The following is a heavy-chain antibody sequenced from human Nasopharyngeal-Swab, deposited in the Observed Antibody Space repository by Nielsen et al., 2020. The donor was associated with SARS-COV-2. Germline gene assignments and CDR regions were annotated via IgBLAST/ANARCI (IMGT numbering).Heavy chain of an antibody. J-gene: IGHJ4*02. V-gene: IGHV1-18*01. D-gene: IGHD6-19*01. Sequence: ASVKVSCKASGCTFTIYGITWVRQAPGQGLEWMGWISAYNGNTNYAQKLQGRVTMTTDTSTSTAYMELRSLRSDDTAVYYCATRAVAGFFDYWGQGTLVTVSS. CDR1: GCTFTIYG. CDR2: ISAYNGNT. CDR3: ATRAVAGFFDY.